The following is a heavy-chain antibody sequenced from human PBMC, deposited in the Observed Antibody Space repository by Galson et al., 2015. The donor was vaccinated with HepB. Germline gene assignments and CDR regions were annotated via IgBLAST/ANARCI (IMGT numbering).Heavy chain of an antibody. V-gene: IGHV1-3*01. J-gene: IGHJ6*03. CDR3: ARGARGIAAAGPYYYYMDV. CDR2: INAGNGNT. D-gene: IGHD6-13*01. CDR1: GDTFTSYA. Sequence: SVKVSCKASGDTFTSYAIHWVRQAPGQRLEWMGWINAGNGNTKYSQNFQGRVTITRNTSISTAYMELSSLRSEDTAVYYCARGARGIAAAGPYYYYMDVWGKGTTVTVSS.